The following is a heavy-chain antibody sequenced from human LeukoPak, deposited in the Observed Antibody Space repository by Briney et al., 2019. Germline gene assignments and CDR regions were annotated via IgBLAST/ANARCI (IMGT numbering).Heavy chain of an antibody. CDR2: ISSSSSYI. Sequence: PGGSLRLSCAASGFTFSSYSMNWVRQAPGKGLEWVSSISSSSSYIYYADSVKGRFTISRDNAKNSLYLQMNSLRAEDTAVYYCARDCRFRSTSCYAGYWGQGTLVIVTS. D-gene: IGHD2-2*01. V-gene: IGHV3-21*01. J-gene: IGHJ4*02. CDR3: ARDCRFRSTSCYAGY. CDR1: GFTFSSYS.